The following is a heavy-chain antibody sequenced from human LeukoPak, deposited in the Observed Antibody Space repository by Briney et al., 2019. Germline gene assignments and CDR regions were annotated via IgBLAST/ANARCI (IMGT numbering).Heavy chain of an antibody. D-gene: IGHD5-18*01. CDR2: ISSSSSYI. V-gene: IGHV3-21*01. CDR1: GFTFSSYS. J-gene: IGHJ3*02. CDR3: ARGPASAAMVRGAFDI. Sequence: GGSLRLPCAASGFTFSSYSMNWVRQAPGKGLEWVSSISSSSSYIYYADSVKGRFTISRDNAKNSLYLQMNSLRAEDTAVYYCARGPASAAMVRGAFDIWGQGTMVTVSS.